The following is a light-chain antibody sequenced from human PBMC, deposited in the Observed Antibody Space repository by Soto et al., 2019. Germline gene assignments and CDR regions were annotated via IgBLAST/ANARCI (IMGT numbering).Light chain of an antibody. J-gene: IGKJ5*01. CDR3: QQRSNWPMST. V-gene: IGKV3-11*01. CDR1: QSVTNS. CDR2: DAS. Sequence: EIVITQSPATLSLSPGERATLSCRASQSVTNSFLAWYQQKPGQAPRLLIYDASNRATGIPARFSGSGSGTDFTLTISSLEPEDFAVYYCQQRSNWPMSTFGQGTRLEIK.